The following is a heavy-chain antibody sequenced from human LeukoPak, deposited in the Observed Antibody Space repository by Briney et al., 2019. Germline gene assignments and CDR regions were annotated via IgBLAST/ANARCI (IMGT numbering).Heavy chain of an antibody. D-gene: IGHD1-26*01. CDR1: GYTFTSYG. CDR2: ISAYNGIT. CDR3: ARTETHGILSGSYPYYFDY. J-gene: IGHJ4*02. Sequence: ASVKVSCKASGYTFTSYGISWVRQAPGQGLEWMGWISAYNGITNYAQKLQGRVTMTTDTSTSTAYVELRSLRSDDTAVYYCARTETHGILSGSYPYYFDYWGQGTLVTVSS. V-gene: IGHV1-18*01.